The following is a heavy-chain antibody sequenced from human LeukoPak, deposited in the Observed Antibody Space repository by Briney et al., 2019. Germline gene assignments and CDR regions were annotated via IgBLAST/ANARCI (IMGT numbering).Heavy chain of an antibody. CDR3: ARGYYGSGSYPLYYYYGIDV. V-gene: IGHV1-46*01. Sequence: VASVKVSCKASGYTFTSYYMHWVRQAPGQGLEWMGIINPSGGSTSYAQKFQGRVTMTRDTSTSTVYMELSSLRSEDTAVYYCARGYYGSGSYPLYYYYGIDVWGQGTTVTVSS. J-gene: IGHJ6*02. CDR2: INPSGGST. CDR1: GYTFTSYY. D-gene: IGHD3-10*01.